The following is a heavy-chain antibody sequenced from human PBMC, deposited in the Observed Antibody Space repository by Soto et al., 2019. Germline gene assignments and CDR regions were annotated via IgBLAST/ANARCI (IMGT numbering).Heavy chain of an antibody. J-gene: IGHJ4*02. Sequence: EVQLVESGGGLVQPGRSLRLSCAASGFTFDDYAMHWVRQAPGKGLEWVSGLSWNCGSIGYADSVKGRFTISRDNAKNSLYLQMNSLSAEDTTLYYCASVQTPYYDYVWGSARDYWGQGTLVTVSS. CDR1: GFTFDDYA. CDR3: ASVQTPYYDYVWGSARDY. D-gene: IGHD3-16*01. V-gene: IGHV3-9*01. CDR2: LSWNCGSI.